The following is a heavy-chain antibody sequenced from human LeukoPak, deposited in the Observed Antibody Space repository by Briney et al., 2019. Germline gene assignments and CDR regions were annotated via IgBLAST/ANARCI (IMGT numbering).Heavy chain of an antibody. CDR1: GFTFDDYA. D-gene: IGHD2-8*01. Sequence: GRSLRLSCAASGFTFDDYAMHWVRQAPGKGLEWVSGISWNSGSIGYADSVKGRFTISRDNAKNSLYLQMNSLRAEDTAVYYCARCFPFGAFDIWGQGTMVTVSS. J-gene: IGHJ3*02. CDR2: ISWNSGSI. V-gene: IGHV3-9*01. CDR3: ARCFPFGAFDI.